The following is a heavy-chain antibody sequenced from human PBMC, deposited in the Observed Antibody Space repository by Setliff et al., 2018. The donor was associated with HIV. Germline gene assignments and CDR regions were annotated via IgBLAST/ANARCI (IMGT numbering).Heavy chain of an antibody. V-gene: IGHV4-59*03. Sequence: SETLSLTCTVSGGSLRTFHWTWLRQAPGKGLEWLGHTYDVGVTNYNPSLKNRVTMTEDTSTDTAYMELSSLRSEDTAVYYCATGKLSGSGSPIYNWFDPWGQGTLVTVSS. CDR2: TYDVGVT. D-gene: IGHD3-10*01. CDR3: ATGKLSGSGSPIYNWFDP. CDR1: GGSLRTFH. J-gene: IGHJ5*02.